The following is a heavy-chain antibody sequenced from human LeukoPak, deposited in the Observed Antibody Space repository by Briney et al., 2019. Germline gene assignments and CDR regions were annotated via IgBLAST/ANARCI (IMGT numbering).Heavy chain of an antibody. CDR2: INTNTGNP. CDR1: GYTFTSYA. D-gene: IGHD6-13*01. J-gene: IGHJ3*02. Sequence: ASVKVSCKASGYTFTSYAMNWVRQAPGQGLEWMGWINTNTGNPTYAQGFTGRFVFSLDTSVSTAYLQISSLKAEDTAVYYCARGGSSWSLKDDAFDIWGQGTMVTVSS. CDR3: ARGGSSWSLKDDAFDI. V-gene: IGHV7-4-1*02.